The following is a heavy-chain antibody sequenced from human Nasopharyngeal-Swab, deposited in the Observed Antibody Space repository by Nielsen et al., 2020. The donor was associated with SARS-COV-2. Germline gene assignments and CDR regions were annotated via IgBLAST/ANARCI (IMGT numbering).Heavy chain of an antibody. J-gene: IGHJ4*02. CDR1: GFTFSSYA. D-gene: IGHD4-17*01. V-gene: IGHV3-30-3*01. Sequence: GESLKISCAASGFTFSSYAMHWVRQAQGKGLEWVAVISYDGSNKYYADSVKGRFTISRDNSKNTLYLQMNSLRAEDTAVYYCARDPDYGDFPGIDYWGQGTLVTVSS. CDR2: ISYDGSNK. CDR3: ARDPDYGDFPGIDY.